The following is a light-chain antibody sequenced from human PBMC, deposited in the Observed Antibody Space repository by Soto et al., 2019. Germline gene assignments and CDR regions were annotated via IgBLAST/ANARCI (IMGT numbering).Light chain of an antibody. J-gene: IGKJ1*01. CDR1: QSLLHSNGYNY. CDR2: LGS. V-gene: IGKV2-28*01. Sequence: PLSLPVTPGEPASISCRSSQSLLHSNGYNYLDWYLQKPGQSPQLLIYLGSNRASGVPDRISGSGSGTDYTLEISRVEAEDVGVYYCMQALQTPPTFGQGTKVDIK. CDR3: MQALQTPPT.